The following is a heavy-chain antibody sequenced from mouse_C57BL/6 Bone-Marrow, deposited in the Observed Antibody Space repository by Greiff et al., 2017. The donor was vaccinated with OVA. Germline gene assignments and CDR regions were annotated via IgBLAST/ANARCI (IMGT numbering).Heavy chain of an antibody. CDR1: GFNIKDYY. V-gene: IGHV14-2*01. D-gene: IGHD1-1*01. Sequence: EVKLVESGAELVKPGASVKLSCTASGFNIKDYYMHWVKQRTEQGLEWIGRIDPEDGETKYAPKFQGKATITADTSSNTAYLQLSSLTSEDTAVYYCARNYGSSYVVDDYWGQGTTLTVSS. CDR3: ARNYGSSYVVDDY. CDR2: IDPEDGET. J-gene: IGHJ2*01.